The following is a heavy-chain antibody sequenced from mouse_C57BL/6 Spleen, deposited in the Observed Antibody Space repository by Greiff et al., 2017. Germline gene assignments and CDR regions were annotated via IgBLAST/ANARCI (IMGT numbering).Heavy chain of an antibody. CDR2: INPNNGGT. J-gene: IGHJ4*01. CDR3: ARTEEYAMDY. CDR1: GYTFTDYY. Sequence: EVQLQQSGPELVKPGASVKISCTASGYTFTDYYMNWVKQSHGKSLEWIGDINPNNGGTSYNQKFKGKATLTVDKSSSTAYMELRSLTSEDSAVYYCARTEEYAMDYWGQGTSVTVSS. V-gene: IGHV1-26*01.